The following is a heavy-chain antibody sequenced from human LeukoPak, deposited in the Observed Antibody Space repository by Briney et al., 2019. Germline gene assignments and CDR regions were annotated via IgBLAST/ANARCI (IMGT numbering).Heavy chain of an antibody. J-gene: IGHJ4*02. Sequence: PGGSLRLSCAASGFTFSSYWMSWVRQAPGKGLEWVANIKQDGSEKYYVDSVKGRFTISRDNAKNSLYLQMNSLRAEDTAVYYCVRGQGAARGYYYDYWGQGTLVTVSS. CDR1: GFTFSSYW. CDR3: VRGQGAARGYYYDY. V-gene: IGHV3-7*03. CDR2: IKQDGSEK. D-gene: IGHD1-26*01.